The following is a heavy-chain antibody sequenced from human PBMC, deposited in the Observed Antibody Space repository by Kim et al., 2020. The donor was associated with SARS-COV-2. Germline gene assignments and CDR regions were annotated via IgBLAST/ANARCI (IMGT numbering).Heavy chain of an antibody. J-gene: IGHJ6*02. CDR1: GGTFSSYA. CDR2: IIPIFGTA. Sequence: SVKVSCKASGGTFSSYAISWVRQAPGQGLEWMGGIIPIFGTANYAQKFQGRVTITADESTSTAYMELSSLRSEDTAVYYCARDRALGTSSLGIAALLTRYYYGMDVWGQGTTVTVSS. CDR3: ARDRALGTSSLGIAALLTRYYYGMDV. V-gene: IGHV1-69*13. D-gene: IGHD6-13*01.